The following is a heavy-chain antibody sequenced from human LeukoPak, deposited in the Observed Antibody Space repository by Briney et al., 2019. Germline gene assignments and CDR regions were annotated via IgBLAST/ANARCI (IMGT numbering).Heavy chain of an antibody. D-gene: IGHD6-6*01. CDR2: ISYDGSNK. Sequence: GGSLRLSCAASGFTFSSYGMHWVRQAPGKGLEWVAVISYDGSNKYYADSVKGRFTISRDNSKNTLYLQMNSLRAEDTAVYYCAKSIAGLDYWGRGTLVTVSS. V-gene: IGHV3-30*18. J-gene: IGHJ4*02. CDR1: GFTFSSYG. CDR3: AKSIAGLDY.